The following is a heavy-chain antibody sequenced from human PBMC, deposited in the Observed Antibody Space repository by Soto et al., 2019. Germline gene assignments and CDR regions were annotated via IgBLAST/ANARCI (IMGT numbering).Heavy chain of an antibody. J-gene: IGHJ6*02. CDR3: AREETAWRLAYGLDV. V-gene: IGHV3-21*01. D-gene: IGHD2-21*02. Sequence: GGSLRLSCAASGFTFSSYSVNWVRQAPGKGLEWVSSISTRGDIYYADSLQGRFTISRDNAKNSVSLQMNSLRVEDTAVYYCAREETAWRLAYGLDVWGQGTTVTVSS. CDR2: ISTRGDI. CDR1: GFTFSSYS.